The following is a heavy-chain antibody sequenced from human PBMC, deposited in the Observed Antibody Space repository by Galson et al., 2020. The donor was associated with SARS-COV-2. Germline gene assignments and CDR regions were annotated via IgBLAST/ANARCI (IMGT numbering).Heavy chain of an antibody. J-gene: IGHJ4*02. D-gene: IGHD5-18*01. V-gene: IGHV4-39*01. CDR2: LSYGGGT. Sequence: SETLSLTCTVSGDSISSGGNYWAWIRQPPGKGLEWIGSLSYGGGTYYTSSLKGRVTISVDTSQNLFSRKLNSVTAADTAVYFCAGHRNSDVHIFGYWGEGRRVNVS. CDR3: AGHRNSDVHIFGY. CDR1: GDSISSGGNY.